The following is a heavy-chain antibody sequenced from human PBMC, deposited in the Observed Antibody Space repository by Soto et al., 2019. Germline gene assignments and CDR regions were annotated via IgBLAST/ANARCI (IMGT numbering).Heavy chain of an antibody. Sequence: GASVKVSCKASGYTFTSYYMHWVRQAPGQGLEWMGIINPSGGSTSYARKFQGRVTMTRDTSTSTVYMELSSLRSEDTAVYYCARGYYYDSSGYYPGAFDIWGQGTMVTVSS. CDR3: ARGYYYDSSGYYPGAFDI. CDR2: INPSGGST. CDR1: GYTFTSYY. J-gene: IGHJ3*02. V-gene: IGHV1-46*01. D-gene: IGHD3-22*01.